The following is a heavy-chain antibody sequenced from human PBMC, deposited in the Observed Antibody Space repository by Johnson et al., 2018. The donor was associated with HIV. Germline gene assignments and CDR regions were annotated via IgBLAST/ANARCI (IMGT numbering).Heavy chain of an antibody. CDR2: IKQGGSEK. V-gene: IGHV3-7*01. J-gene: IGHJ3*02. CDR3: TRRYSISSRGYDI. D-gene: IGHD6-6*01. CDR1: GFTFSSYW. Sequence: VQLVESGGGLVQPGGSLRLSCAASGFTFSSYWMTWVRQAPGKGLEWVASIKQGGSEKYYVDSVRGRFTISRDNAKNSLYLQMNSLRAEDTAVYYCTRRYSISSRGYDIWGQGTLVTVSS.